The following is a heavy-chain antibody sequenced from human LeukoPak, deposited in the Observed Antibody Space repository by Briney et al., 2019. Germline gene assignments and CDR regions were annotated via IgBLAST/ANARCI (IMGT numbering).Heavy chain of an antibody. Sequence: GGSLRLSCAASGFTFSSYWMSWVRQAPGKGLEWVANIKQDGSEKYYVDSVKGRFTISRDNAKNSLYLQMNSLRAEDTALYYCARDVHDFWSGSDYWGQGTLVTVSS. D-gene: IGHD3-3*01. V-gene: IGHV3-7*01. J-gene: IGHJ4*02. CDR3: ARDVHDFWSGSDY. CDR2: IKQDGSEK. CDR1: GFTFSSYW.